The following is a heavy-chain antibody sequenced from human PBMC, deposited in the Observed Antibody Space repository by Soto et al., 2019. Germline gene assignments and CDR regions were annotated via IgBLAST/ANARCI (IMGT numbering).Heavy chain of an antibody. Sequence: ESLLLSFAASGFTFSSYAMSWVRQAPGKGLEWVSAISGSGGSTYYADSVKGRFTISRDNSKNTLYLQMNSLRAEDTAVYYCAKLRHDSSGYYYDPHFDYWGQGTLVTVSS. CDR1: GFTFSSYA. CDR2: ISGSGGST. V-gene: IGHV3-23*01. J-gene: IGHJ4*02. CDR3: AKLRHDSSGYYYDPHFDY. D-gene: IGHD3-22*01.